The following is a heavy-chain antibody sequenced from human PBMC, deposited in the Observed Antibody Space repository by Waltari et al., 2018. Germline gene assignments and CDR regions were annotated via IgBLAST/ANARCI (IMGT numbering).Heavy chain of an antibody. CDR1: GGSISSYY. CDR3: ARGIAAAGT. CDR2: IYYSGST. V-gene: IGHV4-59*01. Sequence: QVQLQESGPGLVKPSETLSLTCTASGGSISSYYWSWIRQPPGKGLEWIGYIYYSGSTNYNPALKSRVTISVDTSKNQFSLKLSSVTAADMAVYYCARGIAAAGTWGQGTLVTVSS. J-gene: IGHJ4*02. D-gene: IGHD6-13*01.